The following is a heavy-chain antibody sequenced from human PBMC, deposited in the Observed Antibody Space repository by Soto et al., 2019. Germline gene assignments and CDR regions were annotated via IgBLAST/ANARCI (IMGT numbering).Heavy chain of an antibody. CDR2: IYYSGST. Sequence: LSLTCTVSGGSISSGGYYWSWIRQHPGKGLEWIGYIYYSGSTYYNPSLKSRVTISVDTSKNQFSLKLSSVTAADTAVYYCARADYYDSSGYYAFDYWGQGTLVTVSS. CDR1: GGSISSGGYY. CDR3: ARADYYDSSGYYAFDY. D-gene: IGHD3-22*01. J-gene: IGHJ4*02. V-gene: IGHV4-31*03.